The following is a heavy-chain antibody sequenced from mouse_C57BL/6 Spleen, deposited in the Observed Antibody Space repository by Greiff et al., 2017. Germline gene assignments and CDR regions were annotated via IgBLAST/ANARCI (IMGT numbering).Heavy chain of an antibody. CDR3: ARQLRPYYAMDY. D-gene: IGHD3-2*02. CDR2: IDPSDSYT. CDR1: GYTFTSYW. V-gene: IGHV1-69*01. J-gene: IGHJ4*01. Sequence: QVQLQQPGAELVMPGASVKLSCKASGYTFTSYWMHWVKQRPGQGLAWIGEIDPSDSYTNYNQKFKGKSTLTVDKSSSTAYMQLSSLTSEDSAVYYCARQLRPYYAMDYWGQGTSVTVSS.